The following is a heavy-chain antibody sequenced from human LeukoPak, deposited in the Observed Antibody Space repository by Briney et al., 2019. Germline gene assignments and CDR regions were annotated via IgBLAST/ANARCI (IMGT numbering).Heavy chain of an antibody. J-gene: IGHJ5*02. D-gene: IGHD2-2*02. V-gene: IGHV3-64*01. CDR1: GFTFSSYA. CDR3: AKGGDIVVVPAAIGFDP. CDR2: ISSNGGST. Sequence: PGGSLRLSCAASGFTFSSYAMHRVRQAPGKGLEYVSAISSNGGSTYYANSVKGRFTISRDNSKNTLYLQMGSLRAEDMAVYYCAKGGDIVVVPAAIGFDPWGQGTLVTVSS.